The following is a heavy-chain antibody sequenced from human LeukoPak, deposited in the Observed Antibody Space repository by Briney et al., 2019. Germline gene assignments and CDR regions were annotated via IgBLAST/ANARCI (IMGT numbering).Heavy chain of an antibody. D-gene: IGHD6-19*01. V-gene: IGHV3-23*05. CDR2: ISSTGYT. CDR3: ARRTAGAKDL. J-gene: IGHJ6*04. Sequence: GGCLRLSCAASGFIFSDSVMSWVRQAPGKGLEWVAAISSTGYTDNADSLKGRFSISRDNSKDTLYLQMNSLRVDDTAIYYCARRTAGAKDLWGKGTTVTVSP. CDR1: GFIFSDSV.